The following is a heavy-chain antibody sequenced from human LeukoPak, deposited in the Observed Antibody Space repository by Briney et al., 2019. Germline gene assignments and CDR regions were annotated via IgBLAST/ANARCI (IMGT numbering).Heavy chain of an antibody. CDR1: GFTFSSYA. Sequence: PGGSLRLSCAASGFTFSSYAMHWVRQAPGKGLEYVSAISSNGGSTYYANSVKGRFTISRDNSKNTLYLQMGSLRAEDMAVYYCARGSSEVRITTNRPAFDIWGQGTMVTVSS. V-gene: IGHV3-64*01. J-gene: IGHJ3*02. CDR3: ARGSSEVRITTNRPAFDI. CDR2: ISSNGGST. D-gene: IGHD3-10*01.